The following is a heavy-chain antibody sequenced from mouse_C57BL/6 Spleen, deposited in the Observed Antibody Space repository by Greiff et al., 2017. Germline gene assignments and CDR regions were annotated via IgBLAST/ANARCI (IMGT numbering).Heavy chain of an antibody. Sequence: VQLKESGPELVKPGASVKISCKASGYSFTGYYMNWVKQSPEKSLEWIGEINPSTGGTTYNQKFKAKATLTVDKSSSTAYMQLKSLTSEDSAVYYCASYYYGSSRYAMDYWGQGTSVTVSS. CDR2: INPSTGGT. V-gene: IGHV1-42*01. CDR1: GYSFTGYY. CDR3: ASYYYGSSRYAMDY. D-gene: IGHD1-1*01. J-gene: IGHJ4*01.